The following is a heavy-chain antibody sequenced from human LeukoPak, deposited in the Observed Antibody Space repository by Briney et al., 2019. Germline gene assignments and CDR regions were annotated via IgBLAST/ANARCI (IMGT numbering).Heavy chain of an antibody. CDR1: GDRLTNNW. CDR2: IYPGNSDT. Sequence: GESLKISCKISGDRLTNNWIGWVRQVPGKGLEWLGLIYPGNSDTRYSPFFQGQVAISVDKSIRTAYLQWSSLKASDIAMYYCARGGSGAVDAFDIWGQGTMVTVSS. CDR3: ARGGSGAVDAFDI. V-gene: IGHV5-51*01. D-gene: IGHD2-15*01. J-gene: IGHJ3*02.